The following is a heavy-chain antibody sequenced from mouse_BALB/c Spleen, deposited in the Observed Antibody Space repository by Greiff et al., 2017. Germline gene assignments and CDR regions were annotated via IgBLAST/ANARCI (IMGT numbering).Heavy chain of an antibody. D-gene: IGHD1-1*01. J-gene: IGHJ4*01. CDR3: NLYYGSSMDY. V-gene: IGHV14-4*02. CDR2: IDPENGDT. Sequence: EVKLMESGAELVRPGASVKLSCTASGFNITDYYMHWVKQRPEQGLEWIGWIDPENGDTEYAPKFQGKATMTADTSSNTAYLQLSSLTSEDTAVYYCNLYYGSSMDYWGQGTSVTVSS. CDR1: GFNITDYY.